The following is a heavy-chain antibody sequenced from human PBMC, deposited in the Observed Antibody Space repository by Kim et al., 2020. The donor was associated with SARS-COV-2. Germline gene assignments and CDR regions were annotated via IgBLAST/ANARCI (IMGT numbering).Heavy chain of an antibody. J-gene: IGHJ6*02. Sequence: VKGRFTTSRDDSKSIAYLQMNSLKTEDTAVYYCTRLDGSGDCPFCCYVMDVWGQGTTVTVSS. D-gene: IGHD2-21*02. CDR3: TRLDGSGDCPFCCYVMDV. V-gene: IGHV3-49*02.